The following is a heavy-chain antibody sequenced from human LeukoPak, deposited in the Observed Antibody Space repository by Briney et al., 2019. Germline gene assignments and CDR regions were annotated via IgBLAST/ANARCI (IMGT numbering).Heavy chain of an antibody. D-gene: IGHD6-19*01. J-gene: IGHJ6*03. CDR1: GGAFSTYA. V-gene: IGHV1-69*01. Sequence: GSSVKVSCKASGGAFSTYAISWVRLAPGQGLEWMGGIIPIFGTANYAQKFQGRVTITADESTSTAYMELSSLRSEDTAVYYCARDLAVAGTYYYYYYMDVWGKGTTVTVSS. CDR2: IIPIFGTA. CDR3: ARDLAVAGTYYYYYYMDV.